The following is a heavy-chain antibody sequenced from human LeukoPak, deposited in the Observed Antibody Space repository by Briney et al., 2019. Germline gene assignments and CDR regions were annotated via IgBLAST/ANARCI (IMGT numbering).Heavy chain of an antibody. CDR1: GVTLSSYA. CDR3: AKVSGRIQIWPQPFGDGMDV. CDR2: ISSSGGNT. J-gene: IGHJ6*02. V-gene: IGHV3-23*01. Sequence: QPGGSLRLSCAASGVTLSSYAMSWARQAPGKGLECVSAISSSGGNTYYADSVKGRFTISRDNSKSMLYLQMNSLRAEDTAVYYCAKVSGRIQIWPQPFGDGMDVWGQGTTVTVSS. D-gene: IGHD3-10*01.